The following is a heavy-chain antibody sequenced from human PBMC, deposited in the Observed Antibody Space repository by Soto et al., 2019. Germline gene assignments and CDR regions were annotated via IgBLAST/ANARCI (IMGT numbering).Heavy chain of an antibody. Sequence: ASVKVSCKASGYTFTSYDINWVRQATGQGLEWMGWMNPNSGDTGYAQKFQGRVTMTRNTSISTAYMELSSLRSEDTAVYYCARGVTGGYYYYYMDVWGKGTTVTVSS. V-gene: IGHV1-8*01. D-gene: IGHD2-21*02. J-gene: IGHJ6*03. CDR3: ARGVTGGYYYYYMDV. CDR1: GYTFTSYD. CDR2: MNPNSGDT.